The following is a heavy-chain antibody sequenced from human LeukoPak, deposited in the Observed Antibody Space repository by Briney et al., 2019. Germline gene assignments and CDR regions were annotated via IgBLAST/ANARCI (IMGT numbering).Heavy chain of an antibody. CDR3: ARSDFWSGYFLDY. CDR1: GGSISSYY. CDR2: IYCSGST. V-gene: IGHV4-59*01. Sequence: SETLSLTCTVSGGSISSYYWSWIRQPPGKGLEWIGYIYCSGSTNYNPSLKSRVTISVDTSKNQFSLKLSSVTAADTAVYYCARSDFWSGYFLDYWGQGTLVTVSS. J-gene: IGHJ4*02. D-gene: IGHD3-3*01.